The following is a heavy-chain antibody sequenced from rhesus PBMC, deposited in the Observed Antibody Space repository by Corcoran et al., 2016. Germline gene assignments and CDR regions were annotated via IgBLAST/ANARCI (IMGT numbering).Heavy chain of an antibody. V-gene: IGHV2-95*01. Sequence: QVTLKESGPALVKPTQTLTLTCTFSGFSISTSGTGVGWIRQPPGKALEWRASIYWNDSKYYSTSLKSRLTISKDPSKNQVVLTMTNMDPVDTATYYCARVDSSGWYFDLWGPGTPITISS. CDR2: IYWNDSK. CDR3: ARVDSSGWYFDL. CDR1: GFSISTSGTG. J-gene: IGHJ2*01. D-gene: IGHD4-23*01.